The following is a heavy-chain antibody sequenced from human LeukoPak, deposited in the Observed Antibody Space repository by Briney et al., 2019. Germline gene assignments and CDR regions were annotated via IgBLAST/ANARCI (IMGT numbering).Heavy chain of an antibody. Sequence: GGSLRLSCAASGFIFSNSAMHWVRQAPGKGLEWVAVISYDGSNKYYADSVKGRFTISRDNSKNTLYPQMNSLRAEDTAVYYCAKDIEEWLVKGGGCFDYWGQGTLVTASS. D-gene: IGHD6-19*01. CDR1: GFIFSNSA. CDR2: ISYDGSNK. V-gene: IGHV3-30*18. J-gene: IGHJ4*02. CDR3: AKDIEEWLVKGGGCFDY.